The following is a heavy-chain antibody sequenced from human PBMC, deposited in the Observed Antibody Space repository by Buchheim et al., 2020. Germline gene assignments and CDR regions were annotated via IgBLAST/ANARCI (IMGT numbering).Heavy chain of an antibody. Sequence: QVQLVESGGGVVQPGRSLRLSCAASGFTFSSYAMHWVRQAPGKGLEWVAAITYDGSNKYYADSVKGRFTISRDNSKNTLYLQRNSLSAEDTAVYYCARDHGTVIDYGGQGTL. D-gene: IGHD4-17*01. CDR2: ITYDGSNK. CDR1: GFTFSSYA. V-gene: IGHV3-30*04. J-gene: IGHJ4*02. CDR3: ARDHGTVIDY.